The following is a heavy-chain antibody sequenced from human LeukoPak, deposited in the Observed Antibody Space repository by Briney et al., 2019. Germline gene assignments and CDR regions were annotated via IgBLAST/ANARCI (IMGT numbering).Heavy chain of an antibody. CDR3: ARVLYSGSYFDY. Sequence: PGRSPRLSCAASGFTFSSYAMHWVRQAPGKGLEWVAVISYDGSNKYYADSVKGRFTISRDNSKNTLYLQMNSLRAEDTAVYYCARVLYSGSYFDYWGQGTLVTVSS. CDR2: ISYDGSNK. D-gene: IGHD1-26*01. CDR1: GFTFSSYA. V-gene: IGHV3-30-3*01. J-gene: IGHJ4*02.